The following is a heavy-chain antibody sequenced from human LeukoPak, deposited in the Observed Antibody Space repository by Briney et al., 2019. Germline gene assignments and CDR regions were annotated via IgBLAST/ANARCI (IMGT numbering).Heavy chain of an antibody. CDR3: AKAQNPYYDILTGYLRDY. CDR2: ISGSGGST. D-gene: IGHD3-9*01. V-gene: IGHV3-23*01. CDR1: GFTFSSYA. J-gene: IGHJ4*02. Sequence: GGSLRLSCAASGFTFSSYAMSWVRQAPGKGLEWVSAISGSGGSTYYADSVKGRFTISRDNSKNTLYLQMNSLRAEDPAVYYCAKAQNPYYDILTGYLRDYWGQGTLVTVSS.